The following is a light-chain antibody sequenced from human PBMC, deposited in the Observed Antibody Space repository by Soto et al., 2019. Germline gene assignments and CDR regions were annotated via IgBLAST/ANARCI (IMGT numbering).Light chain of an antibody. CDR1: SSNIGSSI. CDR2: TDY. V-gene: IGLV1-44*01. CDR3: AAWDDSLNGVV. Sequence: QSVLTQPPSASGTPGQRVTISCSGSSSNIGSSIVNWYQQVPGTAPKLLIYTDYQRPSGVPDRFSGSKSGTSASLAISGLQSEDEAHYYCAAWDDSLNGVVFGGGTKVTVL. J-gene: IGLJ2*01.